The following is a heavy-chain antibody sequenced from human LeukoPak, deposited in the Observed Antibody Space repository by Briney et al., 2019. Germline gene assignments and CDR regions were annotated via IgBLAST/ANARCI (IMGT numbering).Heavy chain of an antibody. CDR3: ARHRYDYAWGSYRPDFDY. CDR2: IDPSDSYT. D-gene: IGHD3-16*02. V-gene: IGHV5-10-1*01. CDR1: GYSFTSYW. Sequence: GESLMISCKGSGYSFTSYWISWVRQMPGKGLEWMGRIDPSDSYTNYSPSFQGHVTISADKSISTAYLQWSSLKASDTAMYYCARHRYDYAWGSYRPDFDYWGQETLVTVSS. J-gene: IGHJ4*02.